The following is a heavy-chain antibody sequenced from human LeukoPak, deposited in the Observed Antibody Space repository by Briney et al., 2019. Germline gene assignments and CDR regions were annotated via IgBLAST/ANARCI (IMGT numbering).Heavy chain of an antibody. CDR1: GDSISSYY. D-gene: IGHD5-18*01. CDR3: ARTTEGGYTYDYFYYYYMDV. V-gene: IGHV4-59*01. J-gene: IGHJ6*03. CDR2: IYYSGST. Sequence: PSETLSLTCTVSGDSISSYYWSWIRQPPGKGLEWIRYIYYSGSTNYNPSLKSRVTISVDTSKNQFSLKLSSVTAADTAVYYCARTTEGGYTYDYFYYYYMDVWGKGTTVTISS.